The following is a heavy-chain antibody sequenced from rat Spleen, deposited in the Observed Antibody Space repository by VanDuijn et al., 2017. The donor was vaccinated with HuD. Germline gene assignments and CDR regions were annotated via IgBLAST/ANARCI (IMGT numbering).Heavy chain of an antibody. J-gene: IGHJ2*01. Sequence: EVQLVESDGGLVQPGRSLKLSCAASGFTFSDFYMAWVRQAPTKGLEWVATISYDGRRTYYRDSVKGRFTISRDNAGSTLNLHMDSLRSEDTAIYYCAGRGYYDGSYYPLDYWGQGVMVTVSA. CDR1: GFTFSDFY. V-gene: IGHV5-29*01. CDR2: ISYDGRRT. D-gene: IGHD1-12*02. CDR3: AGRGYYDGSYYPLDY.